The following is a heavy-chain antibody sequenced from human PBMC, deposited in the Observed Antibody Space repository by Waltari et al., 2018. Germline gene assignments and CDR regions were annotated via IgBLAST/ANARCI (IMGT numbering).Heavy chain of an antibody. Sequence: EIQLVQSGAEVKKPGQSLKISCTWSGYTSTRYWIGWVRQMSGKGLEWMAIIYPSDSDTRYNPSFQGQVTISVDKSTRPTYLQWDSLKASDTAIYYCARRFGLGTSADYWGQGTLVTVSS. CDR1: GYTSTRYW. D-gene: IGHD3-16*01. CDR2: IYPSDSDT. J-gene: IGHJ4*02. V-gene: IGHV5-51*01. CDR3: ARRFGLGTSADY.